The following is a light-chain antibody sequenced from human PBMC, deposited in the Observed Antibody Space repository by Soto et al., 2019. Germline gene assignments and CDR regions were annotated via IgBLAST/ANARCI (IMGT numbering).Light chain of an antibody. J-gene: IGKJ2*01. CDR3: QQYGSSPPYT. Sequence: EVVLTQSPGTLSLSPGERATLSCRASQSVNFAWYQQKPGQAPRLLIFGSSDRATGIPDRFSGSGSGTDFTLTISRLEPEDFAVYYCQQYGSSPPYTFGQGTKLEIK. CDR2: GSS. V-gene: IGKV3-20*01. CDR1: QSVN.